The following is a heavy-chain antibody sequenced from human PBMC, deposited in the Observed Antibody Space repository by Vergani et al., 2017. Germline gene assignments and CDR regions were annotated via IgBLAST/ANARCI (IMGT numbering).Heavy chain of an antibody. Sequence: EVQLVESGGVVVQPGGSLRLSCAASGFTFDDYAMHWVRQAPGKGLEWVSLISWDGGSTYYADSVKGRFTISRDNSKNSLYLQMNSLRAEDTALYYCAKGDYYGSGKGPHFDYWGQGTLVTVSS. V-gene: IGHV3-43D*03. CDR2: ISWDGGST. J-gene: IGHJ4*02. CDR1: GFTFDDYA. D-gene: IGHD3-10*01. CDR3: AKGDYYGSGKGPHFDY.